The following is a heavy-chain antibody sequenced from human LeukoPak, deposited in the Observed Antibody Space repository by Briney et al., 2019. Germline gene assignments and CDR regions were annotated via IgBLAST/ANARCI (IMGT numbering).Heavy chain of an antibody. CDR1: GFTFSSYA. J-gene: IGHJ4*02. CDR2: ISYDGSNK. Sequence: GGSLGLSCAASGFTFSSYAMHWVRQAPGKGLEWVAVISYDGSNKYYADSVKGRFTISRDNSKNTLYLQMNSLRAEDTAVYYCARESRVATIDYWGQGTLVTVSS. CDR3: ARESRVATIDY. D-gene: IGHD5-12*01. V-gene: IGHV3-30*04.